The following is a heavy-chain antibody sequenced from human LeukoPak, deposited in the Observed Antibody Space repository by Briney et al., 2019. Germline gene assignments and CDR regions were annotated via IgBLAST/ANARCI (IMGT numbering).Heavy chain of an antibody. Sequence: SETLSLTCAVYGGSFSGYYWSWIRQPPGKGLEWIGEINHSGSTNYNPSLKSRATISVDTSKNRFSLKLSSVTAADTAVYYCARLSRIVVVPAAMRSVDYYYMDVWGKGTTVTVSS. CDR3: ARLSRIVVVPAAMRSVDYYYMDV. D-gene: IGHD2-2*01. J-gene: IGHJ6*03. CDR2: INHSGST. V-gene: IGHV4-34*01. CDR1: GGSFSGYY.